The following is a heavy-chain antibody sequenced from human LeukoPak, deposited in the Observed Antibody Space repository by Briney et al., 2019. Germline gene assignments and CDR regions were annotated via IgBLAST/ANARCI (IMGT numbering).Heavy chain of an antibody. CDR2: IYHSGST. CDR1: GYSIGSGYY. CDR3: ARTLGDYGSGSYYY. Sequence: SETLSLTCTVSGYSIGSGYYWGWIRQPPGKGLEWIGSIYHSGSTYYNPSLKSRVTISVDTSKNQFSLKLSSVTAADTAVYYCARTLGDYGSGSYYYWGQGTLVTVSS. J-gene: IGHJ4*02. V-gene: IGHV4-38-2*02. D-gene: IGHD3-10*01.